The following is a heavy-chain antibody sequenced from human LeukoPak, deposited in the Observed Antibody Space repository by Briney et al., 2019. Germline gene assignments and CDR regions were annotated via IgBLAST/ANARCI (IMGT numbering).Heavy chain of an antibody. CDR2: IRSKAYGGTT. J-gene: IGHJ4*02. D-gene: IGHD3-22*01. CDR1: GFTFGDYA. Sequence: GGSLRLFCTASGFTFGDYAMSWVRQAPGKGLEWVGFIRSKAYGGTTQYAASVKGRFTISRDDSKSIAYLQMNSLKTEDTAVYYCTRVSSGYYYGDFDYWGQGTLVTVSS. CDR3: TRVSSGYYYGDFDY. V-gene: IGHV3-49*04.